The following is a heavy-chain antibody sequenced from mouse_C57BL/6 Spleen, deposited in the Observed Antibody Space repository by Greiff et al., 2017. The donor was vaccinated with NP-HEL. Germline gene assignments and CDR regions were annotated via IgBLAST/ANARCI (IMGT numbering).Heavy chain of an antibody. CDR3: ARFPCITAVGVWYFDV. CDR1: GFTFTDYY. V-gene: IGHV7-3*01. D-gene: IGHD1-1*01. J-gene: IGHJ1*03. Sequence: EVQLVESGGGLVQPGGSLSLSCAASGFTFTDYYMSWVRQPPGKALEWLGFIRNKANGYTTEYSASVKGRFTISRDNSQSILYLRKNALRAEDRATDDCARFPCITAVGVWYFDVWGTGTPVTVSS. CDR2: IRNKANGYTT.